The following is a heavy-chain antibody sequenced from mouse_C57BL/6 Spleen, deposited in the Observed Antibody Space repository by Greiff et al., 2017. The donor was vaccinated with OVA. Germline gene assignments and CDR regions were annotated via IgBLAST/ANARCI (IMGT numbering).Heavy chain of an antibody. D-gene: IGHD2-3*01. V-gene: IGHV2-2*01. J-gene: IGHJ1*03. CDR2: IWSGGST. CDR1: GFSLTSYG. Sequence: QVQLLQSGPGLVQPSQSLSITCTVSGFSLTSYGVHWVRQSPGKGLEWLAVIWSGGSTDYNAAFISRLSISKDKSKSQVFIRMNHLQADDTAIYYCARDGPWYFDVWGTGTTVTFSS. CDR3: ARDGPWYFDV.